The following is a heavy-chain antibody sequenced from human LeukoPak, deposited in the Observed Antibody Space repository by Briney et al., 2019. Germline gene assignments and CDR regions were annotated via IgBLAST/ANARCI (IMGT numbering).Heavy chain of an antibody. Sequence: GGSLRLSCTASGFIFSNYEMHWVRQSPGKGLQWVAYINFDGTSEYYADSVKGRFTISRDKAKKSLYLKMNSLGVQDTAIYYCARVICTGGSCFQNDYWGQGTLVTVSS. V-gene: IGHV3-48*03. D-gene: IGHD2-8*02. J-gene: IGHJ4*02. CDR1: GFIFSNYE. CDR2: INFDGTSE. CDR3: ARVICTGGSCFQNDY.